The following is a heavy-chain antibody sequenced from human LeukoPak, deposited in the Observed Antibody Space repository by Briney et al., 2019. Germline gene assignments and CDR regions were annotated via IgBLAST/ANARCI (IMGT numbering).Heavy chain of an antibody. V-gene: IGHV3-48*03. D-gene: IGHD1-26*01. CDR3: AREGGDYYYYMDV. CDR2: ISSSGSTI. CDR1: GFTFSSYE. Sequence: PGGSLRLSCGASGFTFSSYEMNWVRQAPGKGLEWVSYISSSGSTIYYADSVKGRFTISRDNSKNTLYLQMNSLRAEDTAVYYCAREGGDYYYYMDVWGKGTTVTISS. J-gene: IGHJ6*03.